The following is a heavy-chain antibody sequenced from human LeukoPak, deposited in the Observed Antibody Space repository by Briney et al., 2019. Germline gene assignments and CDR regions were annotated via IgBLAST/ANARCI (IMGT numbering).Heavy chain of an antibody. CDR2: IDNSGST. Sequence: PSETLSLTCTVSSGHIDRFFWNWIRQPPGKALEWIGYIDNSGSTKYNPSLKSRITMSRDTSKNQFSLKLTSVTAADTAMYYCASGGGWLIDYWGQGTLVSVSS. CDR3: ASGGGWLIDY. V-gene: IGHV4-4*08. J-gene: IGHJ4*02. CDR1: SGHIDRFF. D-gene: IGHD6-19*01.